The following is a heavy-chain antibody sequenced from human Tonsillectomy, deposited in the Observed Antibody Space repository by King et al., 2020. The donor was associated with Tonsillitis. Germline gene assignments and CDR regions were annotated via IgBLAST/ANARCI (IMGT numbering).Heavy chain of an antibody. CDR2: ISFDGSYK. V-gene: IGHV3-30-3*01. Sequence: VQLVQSGGGVVQPGRSLRLSCAASGFTFSSYAMHWVRQAPGKGLEWGAGISFDGSYKYYGDSVKGRFTISGDNSENTLYLHRNSLRAEDTAVFFCARRDGALDYYYYGMDVWGQGTTVTVSS. CDR3: ARRDGALDYYYYGMDV. J-gene: IGHJ6*02. CDR1: GFTFSSYA. D-gene: IGHD4-17*01.